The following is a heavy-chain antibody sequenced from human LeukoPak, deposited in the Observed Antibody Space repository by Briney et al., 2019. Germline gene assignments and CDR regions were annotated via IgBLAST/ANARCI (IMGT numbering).Heavy chain of an antibody. V-gene: IGHV4-59*01. D-gene: IGHD3-10*01. CDR2: IYYSGST. Sequence: SETLSLTCSVSGASISGYYWSWIRQPPGKGLEWIGYIYYSGSTNYKPSLKSRVTISVDTSKNQFSLKLSSVTAADTAVYYCARGGYYGSGNDFRFDPWGQGTLVTVSS. J-gene: IGHJ5*02. CDR1: GASISGYY. CDR3: ARGGYYGSGNDFRFDP.